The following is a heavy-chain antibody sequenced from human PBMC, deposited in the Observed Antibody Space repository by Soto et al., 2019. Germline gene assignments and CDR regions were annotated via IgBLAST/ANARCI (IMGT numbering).Heavy chain of an antibody. J-gene: IGHJ6*02. CDR2: IWYDGSNK. V-gene: IGHV3-33*01. CDR1: GFTFSSYG. CDR3: ARDLYVYCSGGSCYPTPDV. D-gene: IGHD2-15*01. Sequence: GGSLRLSCAASGFTFSSYGMHWVRQAPGKGLEWVAVIWYDGSNKYYADSVKGRFTISRDNSKNTLYLQMNSLRAEDTAVYYCARDLYVYCSGGSCYPTPDVWGQGTTVTVSS.